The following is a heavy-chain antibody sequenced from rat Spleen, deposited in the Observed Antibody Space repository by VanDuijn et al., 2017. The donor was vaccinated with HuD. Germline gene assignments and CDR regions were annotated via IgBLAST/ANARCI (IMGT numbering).Heavy chain of an antibody. CDR2: ISYDGSST. V-gene: IGHV5-29*01. J-gene: IGHJ3*01. CDR1: GFTFSNYG. D-gene: IGHD1-9*01. CDR3: ARHGYIQRVYLRDWFDY. Sequence: EVQLVKSGGGLVQPGRSLKLSCAASGFTFSNYGMAWVRQAPTKGLEWVATISYDGSSTYYRDSVKGRFTIYRDNAKSTLYLQMDSLRSEDTATYYCARHGYIQRVYLRDWFDYWGQGTLVTVSS.